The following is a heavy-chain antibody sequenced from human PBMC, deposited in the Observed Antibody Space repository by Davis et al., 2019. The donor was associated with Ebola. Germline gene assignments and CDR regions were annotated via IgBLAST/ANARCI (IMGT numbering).Heavy chain of an antibody. V-gene: IGHV3-30*04. Sequence: GGSLRLSCAASGFNFATYPMHWVRQAPGKGLEWVALTSFDETKKYYADYVKGRCTISRDNSKKTLYLQMDSLTSDDTAIYYCARGYTSGNYFFNWGQGTLVTVSS. J-gene: IGHJ4*02. CDR1: GFNFATYP. CDR3: ARGYTSGNYFFN. D-gene: IGHD2-2*02. CDR2: TSFDETKK.